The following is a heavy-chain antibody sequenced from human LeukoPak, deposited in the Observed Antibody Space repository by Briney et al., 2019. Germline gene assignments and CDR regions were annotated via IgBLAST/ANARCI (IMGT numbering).Heavy chain of an antibody. CDR2: ISGSGGST. J-gene: IGHJ6*03. Sequence: PGGSLRLSCAASGFTFSSYAMSWVRQAPGKGLEWVSAISGSGGSTYYADSVKGRFTISRDNSKNTLYLQMNSLRAEDTAVYYCAKAKVAGASLYYYYMDVWGKGTTVTVSS. CDR1: GFTFSSYA. CDR3: AKAKVAGASLYYYYMDV. D-gene: IGHD7-27*01. V-gene: IGHV3-23*01.